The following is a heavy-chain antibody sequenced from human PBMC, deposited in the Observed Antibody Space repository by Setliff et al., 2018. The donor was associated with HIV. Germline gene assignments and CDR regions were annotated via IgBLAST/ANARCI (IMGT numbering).Heavy chain of an antibody. D-gene: IGHD5-12*01. J-gene: IGHJ4*02. CDR3: ARGRWLQYL. CDR2: IYYSGST. V-gene: IGHV4-59*11. Sequence: ETLSLTCTVSGGSISSHYWSWIRQPPGKGLEWIGSIYYSGSTNYNPSLKSRVTISVDTSKNQFSLKLSSVTAADTAVYYCARGRWLQYLWGQGTLVTVSS. CDR1: GGSISSHY.